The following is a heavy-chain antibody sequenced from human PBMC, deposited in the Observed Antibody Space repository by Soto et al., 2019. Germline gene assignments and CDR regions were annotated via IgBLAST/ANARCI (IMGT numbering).Heavy chain of an antibody. D-gene: IGHD3-10*02. V-gene: IGHV1-46*01. CDR1: GYSLTSYY. Sequence: GASVKVSCKASGYSLTSYYMHWVRQAPGQGLELMGITNPSDGSTNYAQKFRGRVTMTSDTSTSTVYMEMSSLRSEDTAMYYCARSYVTSRPIDFWGQGTLVTVYS. CDR2: TNPSDGST. J-gene: IGHJ4*02. CDR3: ARSYVTSRPIDF.